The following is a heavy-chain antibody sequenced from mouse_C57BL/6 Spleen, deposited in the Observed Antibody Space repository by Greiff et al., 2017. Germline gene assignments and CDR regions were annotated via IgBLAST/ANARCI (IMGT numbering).Heavy chain of an antibody. CDR3: AKYSLLLFPYAMDY. Sequence: EVKLVESGGGLVQPGGSLSLSCAASGFTFTDYYMSWVRQPPGKALVWLGFIRNKANGYTSEYSASVKGRFTIHRDNSQRNLYLQMYALRAKDSATYYCAKYSLLLFPYAMDYWGQGTSVTVSS. V-gene: IGHV7-3*01. D-gene: IGHD2-10*01. CDR2: IRNKANGYTS. CDR1: GFTFTDYY. J-gene: IGHJ4*01.